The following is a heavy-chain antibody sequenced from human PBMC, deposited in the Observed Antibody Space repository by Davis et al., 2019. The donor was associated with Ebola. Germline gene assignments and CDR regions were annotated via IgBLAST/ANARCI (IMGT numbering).Heavy chain of an antibody. Sequence: HTGGSLRLSCAASGFTSSSYWMHWVRHAPGKGLVWVSRINSDGSSTSYADSVKGRFTISRDNAKNSLYLQMNSLRAEDTAVYYCARDYGDFWLGYYYYGMDVWGQGTTVTVSS. CDR1: GFTSSSYW. J-gene: IGHJ6*02. CDR3: ARDYGDFWLGYYYYGMDV. D-gene: IGHD4-17*01. V-gene: IGHV3-74*01. CDR2: INSDGSST.